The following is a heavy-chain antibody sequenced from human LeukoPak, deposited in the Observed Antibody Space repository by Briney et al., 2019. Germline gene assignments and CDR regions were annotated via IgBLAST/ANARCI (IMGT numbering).Heavy chain of an antibody. CDR1: GGSISSYY. Sequence: SETLSLTCTVSGGSISSYYWSWIRQPPGKGLEWIGYIYYSGSTNYNPSLKSRVTISVDTSKNQFSLKLSSVTAADTAVYYCARDRSLGGGEVDYWGQGTLVTVSS. V-gene: IGHV4-59*01. D-gene: IGHD3-10*01. CDR2: IYYSGST. J-gene: IGHJ4*02. CDR3: ARDRSLGGGEVDY.